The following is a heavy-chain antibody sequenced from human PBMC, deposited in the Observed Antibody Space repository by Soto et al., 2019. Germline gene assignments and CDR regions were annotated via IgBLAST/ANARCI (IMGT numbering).Heavy chain of an antibody. D-gene: IGHD3-10*01. Sequence: QVQLRESGPGLVKSSETLSLTCSVSGDSINSRYWSWIRQPPGKGLEWIGYIDYVGSTNYAPSLQSRVTMSVDTSKNQVSLKLRYVTAADTALYYCVRQRGNYFDFWGQGTLVTVSS. CDR3: VRQRGNYFDF. J-gene: IGHJ4*02. CDR1: GDSINSRY. CDR2: IDYVGST. V-gene: IGHV4-59*11.